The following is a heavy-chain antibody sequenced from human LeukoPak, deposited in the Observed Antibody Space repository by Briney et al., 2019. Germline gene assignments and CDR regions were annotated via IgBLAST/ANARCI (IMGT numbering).Heavy chain of an antibody. V-gene: IGHV1-18*01. J-gene: IGHJ4*02. D-gene: IGHD4-17*01. CDR1: GYTFTSYG. Sequence: ASVKVSCKASGYTFTSYGISWVRQAPGQGLEWMGWISAYNGNTNYAQKLQGRVTMTTDTSTSTAYMELRSLRSDDTAVYYCARDRPTTVTHKEIDYWGQGTLVTVSS. CDR3: ARDRPTTVTHKEIDY. CDR2: ISAYNGNT.